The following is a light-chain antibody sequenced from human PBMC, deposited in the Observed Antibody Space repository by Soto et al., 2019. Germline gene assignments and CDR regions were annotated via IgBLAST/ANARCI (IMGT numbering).Light chain of an antibody. CDR2: DAS. Sequence: DIQMTQSPSTLSASVGDRVTITCRASQSISSWLAWYQQKLGRAPRLLIYDASSLESGVPSRFSGSGYGTEFTLTISSLQPDDFATYYCQQYNTYSSLNFGGGTKVDSK. V-gene: IGKV1-5*01. J-gene: IGKJ4*01. CDR1: QSISSW. CDR3: QQYNTYSSLN.